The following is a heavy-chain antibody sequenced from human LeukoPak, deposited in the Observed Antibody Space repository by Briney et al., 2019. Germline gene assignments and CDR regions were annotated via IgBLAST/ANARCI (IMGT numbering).Heavy chain of an antibody. J-gene: IGHJ6*03. D-gene: IGHD5/OR15-5a*01. CDR3: ARGTYSVYELGSYMDV. CDR2: IMPMFGTA. CDR1: GGTFSSYD. V-gene: IGHV1-69*06. Sequence: GASVKVSCKASGGTFSSYDISWVRQAPGQGLEWMGGIMPMFGTANYAQKFQGGVTITADKSTTTAYLELSSLRSDDTAVYYCARGTYSVYELGSYMDVWGKGTTVTVSS.